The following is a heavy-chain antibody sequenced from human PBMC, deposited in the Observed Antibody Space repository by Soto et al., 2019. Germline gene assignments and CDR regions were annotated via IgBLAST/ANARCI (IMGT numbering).Heavy chain of an antibody. J-gene: IGHJ4*02. Sequence: KTSETLSLTCTVSGGSINSGGHNWSWIRHHPGKGLEWLGNFYYSGTTSYNPSLRSRLTMSADTSKNQFSLKMTSVTAADTAVYYCARARSVSPPLYYFDHWGQGILVTVSS. CDR1: GGSINSGGHN. V-gene: IGHV4-31*03. CDR3: ARARSVSPPLYYFDH. CDR2: FYYSGTT.